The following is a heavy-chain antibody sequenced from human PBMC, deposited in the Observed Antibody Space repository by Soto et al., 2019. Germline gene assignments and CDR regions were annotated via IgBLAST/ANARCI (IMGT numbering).Heavy chain of an antibody. Sequence: ESGGGVVQPGRSLRLSCAASGFTFSSYGMHWVRQAPGKGLEWVAVISYDGSNKYYADSVKGRFTISRDNSKNTLYLQMNSLRAEDTAVYYCAKGSGMTTVTTAGYWGQGTLVTVSS. V-gene: IGHV3-30*18. CDR2: ISYDGSNK. CDR3: AKGSGMTTVTTAGY. D-gene: IGHD4-17*01. J-gene: IGHJ4*02. CDR1: GFTFSSYG.